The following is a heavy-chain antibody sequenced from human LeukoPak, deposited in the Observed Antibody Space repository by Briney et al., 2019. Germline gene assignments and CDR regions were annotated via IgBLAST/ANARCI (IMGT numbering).Heavy chain of an antibody. Sequence: GGSLRLSCAASGFTFSSYAMSWVRQAPGKGLEWVSAISGSGDSTYYADSVKGRFTISRDNSKNTLYLQMNSLRAEDTAVYYCAKDLGYSYGYSYFDYWGQGTLVTVSS. CDR3: AKDLGYSYGYSYFDY. CDR1: GFTFSSYA. D-gene: IGHD5-18*01. V-gene: IGHV3-23*01. J-gene: IGHJ4*02. CDR2: ISGSGDST.